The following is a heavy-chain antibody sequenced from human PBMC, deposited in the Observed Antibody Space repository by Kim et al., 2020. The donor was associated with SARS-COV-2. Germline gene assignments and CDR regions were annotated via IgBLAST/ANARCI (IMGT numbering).Heavy chain of an antibody. V-gene: IGHV1-18*01. J-gene: IGHJ4*02. D-gene: IGHD5-12*01. CDR3: ARVGLVATIRHFDY. Sequence: AQKLQGRVTMITDTSTSTAYMELRSLRSDDTAVYYCARVGLVATIRHFDYWGQRTLVTVSS.